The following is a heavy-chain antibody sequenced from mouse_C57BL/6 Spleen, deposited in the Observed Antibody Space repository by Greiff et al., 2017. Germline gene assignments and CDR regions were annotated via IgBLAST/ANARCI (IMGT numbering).Heavy chain of an antibody. J-gene: IGHJ2*01. CDR2: IYPRSGNT. D-gene: IGHD2-1*01. CDR3: ARNYGNWYFDY. Sequence: VKLQESGAELARPGASVKLSCKASGYTFTSYGISWVKQRTGQGLEWIGEIYPRSGNTYYNEKFKGKATLTADKSSSTAYMELRSLTSEDSAVYFCARNYGNWYFDYWGQGTTLTVSS. CDR1: GYTFTSYG. V-gene: IGHV1-81*01.